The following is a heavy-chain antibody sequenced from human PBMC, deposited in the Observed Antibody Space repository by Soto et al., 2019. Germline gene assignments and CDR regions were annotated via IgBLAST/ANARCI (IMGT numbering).Heavy chain of an antibody. Sequence: SETLSLTCTVSGGSISSSSYYWGWIRQPPGKGLEWIGSINYSGSTYYNPSLKSRVTISVDTSKNQFSLKLSSVTAADTAVYYCARQTGTSLYYYYMDVWGKGTTVTVSS. V-gene: IGHV4-39*01. J-gene: IGHJ6*03. CDR3: ARQTGTSLYYYYMDV. CDR2: INYSGST. D-gene: IGHD1-7*01. CDR1: GGSISSSSYY.